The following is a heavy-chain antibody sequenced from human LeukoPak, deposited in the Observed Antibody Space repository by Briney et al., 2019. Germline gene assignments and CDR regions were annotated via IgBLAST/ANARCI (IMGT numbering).Heavy chain of an antibody. J-gene: IGHJ2*01. CDR1: GFTFSSYG. CDR2: IRYDGSNK. D-gene: IGHD6-13*01. Sequence: GGSLRLSCAASGFTFSSYGMHWVRQAPGKGLEWVAFIRYDGSNKYYADSVKGRFTISRDNAKNSLYLQMNSLRAEDTALYHCARQGAADDYWYFDLWGRGTLVTVSS. CDR3: ARQGAADDYWYFDL. V-gene: IGHV3-30*02.